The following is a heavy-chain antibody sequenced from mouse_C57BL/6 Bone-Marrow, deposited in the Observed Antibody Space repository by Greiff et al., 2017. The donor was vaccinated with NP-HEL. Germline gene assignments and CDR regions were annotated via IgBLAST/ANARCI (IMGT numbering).Heavy chain of an antibody. Sequence: QVQLQQPGAELVKPGASVKLSCKASGYTFTSYWMQWVKQRPGQGLEWIGEIDPSDSYTNYNQKFKGKATLTVDTSSCTAYMQLSSLTSEDSAVYYCARDGYYPYWYFDVWGTGTTVTVSS. D-gene: IGHD2-3*01. CDR1: GYTFTSYW. CDR3: ARDGYYPYWYFDV. V-gene: IGHV1-50*01. CDR2: IDPSDSYT. J-gene: IGHJ1*03.